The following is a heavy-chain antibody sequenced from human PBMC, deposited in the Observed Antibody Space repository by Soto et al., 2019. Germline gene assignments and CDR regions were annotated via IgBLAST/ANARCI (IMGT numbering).Heavy chain of an antibody. V-gene: IGHV4-39*01. D-gene: IGHD3-16*02. Sequence: SETLSLTCTVSGGSISSSSYYWGWIRQPPGKGLEWIGSIYYSGSTYYNPSLKSRVTISVDTSKNQFSLKLSSVTAADTAVYYCALLDQGHDYIWGSYQHDAFDIWGQGTMVTVS. J-gene: IGHJ3*02. CDR1: GGSISSSSYY. CDR3: ALLDQGHDYIWGSYQHDAFDI. CDR2: IYYSGST.